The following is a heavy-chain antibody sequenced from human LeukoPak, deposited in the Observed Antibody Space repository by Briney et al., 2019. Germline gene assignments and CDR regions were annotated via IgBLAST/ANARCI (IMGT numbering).Heavy chain of an antibody. D-gene: IGHD3-3*01. CDR3: ARVSPYDFWSGYSYYFDY. J-gene: IGHJ4*02. Sequence: GGSLRLSCAASGFTFSDYYMSWIRQAPGKGLEWVSYISSSGSTIYYADSVKGRFTISRDNAKNSLYLQMNSLRAEDTAVYYCARVSPYDFWSGYSYYFDYWGQGTLVTVSS. CDR2: ISSSGSTI. V-gene: IGHV3-11*01. CDR1: GFTFSDYY.